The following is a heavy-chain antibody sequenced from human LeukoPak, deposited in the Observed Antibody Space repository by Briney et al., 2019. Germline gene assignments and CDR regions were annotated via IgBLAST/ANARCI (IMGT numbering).Heavy chain of an antibody. CDR2: MDPNSGNT. D-gene: IGHD6-6*01. J-gene: IGHJ4*02. CDR3: AREEDSSFDY. Sequence: GASVKVSCKASGYTLASYDINWVRQATGQGLEWMGWMDPNSGNTGYAQKFQGRVTMTRDTSISTAYMELSRLRSDDTAVYYCAREEDSSFDYWGQGTLVTVSS. CDR1: GYTLASYD. V-gene: IGHV1-8*01.